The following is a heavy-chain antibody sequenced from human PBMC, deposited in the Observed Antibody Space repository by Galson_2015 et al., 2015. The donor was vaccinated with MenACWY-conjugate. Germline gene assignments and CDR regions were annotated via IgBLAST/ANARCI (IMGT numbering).Heavy chain of an antibody. CDR2: IKQDRSEK. CDR3: ARLARLLEVPITMGGYFGMDV. Sequence: SLRLSCAASGFTFSTYWMSWVRQAPGKGLEWVANIKQDRSEKYYVDSVKGRFTISRDNAKNSLYLQMDSLRAEDTAVCYCARLARLLEVPITMGGYFGMDVWGQGTTVSVSS. CDR1: GFTFSTYW. D-gene: IGHD3-10*01. J-gene: IGHJ6*02. V-gene: IGHV3-7*03.